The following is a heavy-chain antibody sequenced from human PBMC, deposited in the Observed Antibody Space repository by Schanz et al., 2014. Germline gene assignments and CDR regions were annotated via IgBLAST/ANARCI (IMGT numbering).Heavy chain of an antibody. J-gene: IGHJ6*02. CDR3: ARDLTVDTGYVVHYYYCGMDV. Sequence: QVQLVQSGAEVKKPGASVKVSCKASGYTFTSYSIHWVRQAPGQGLEWMGWINVGNGNMKYSQKFQGRVTITRNTTASTAYMELTSLRSEGTAVYFGARDLTVDTGYVVHYYYCGMDVWGQGTTVTVSS. V-gene: IGHV1-3*01. CDR1: GYTFTSYS. CDR2: INVGNGNM. D-gene: IGHD5-12*01.